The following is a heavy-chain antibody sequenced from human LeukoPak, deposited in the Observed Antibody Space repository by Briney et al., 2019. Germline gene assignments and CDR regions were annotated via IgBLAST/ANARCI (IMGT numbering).Heavy chain of an antibody. CDR1: GFIFNAHS. CDR3: AKRGFWDRSGYFDY. D-gene: IGHD3-16*01. Sequence: GGSLRLSCAASGFIFNAHSINWVRQAPGKGLEWVSYISGSGSSIDYADSVGGRFTIYRDSAKNSVYLQMNNLRAEDTAVYYCAKRGFWDRSGYFDYWGQGTLVTVSS. V-gene: IGHV3-48*01. J-gene: IGHJ4*02. CDR2: ISGSGSSI.